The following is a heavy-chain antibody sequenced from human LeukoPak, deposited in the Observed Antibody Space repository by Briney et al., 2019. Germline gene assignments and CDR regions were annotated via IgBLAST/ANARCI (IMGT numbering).Heavy chain of an antibody. D-gene: IGHD6-13*01. CDR2: IYYSGST. CDR1: GGSISSGGYH. V-gene: IGHV4-31*03. CDR3: AREGSWYWFDP. J-gene: IGHJ5*02. Sequence: MSSQTLSLTCTVSGGSISSGGYHWSWIRQHPGKGLEWIGYIYYSGSTYYNPSLKSRVTISVDTSKNQFSLKLSSVTAADTAVYYCAREGSWYWFDPWGQGTLVTVSS.